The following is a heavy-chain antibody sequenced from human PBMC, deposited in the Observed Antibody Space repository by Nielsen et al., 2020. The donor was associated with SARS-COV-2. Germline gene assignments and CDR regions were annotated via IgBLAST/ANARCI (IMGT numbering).Heavy chain of an antibody. CDR3: ARVGAGPRSSNWYFDL. CDR2: INPSGGST. J-gene: IGHJ2*01. D-gene: IGHD4/OR15-4a*01. Sequence: WVRQAPGQRLEWMGMINPSGGSTVYAQKFQGRVTMTRDTSTSTVYMELSSLRYEDTAVYYCARVGAGPRSSNWYFDLWGRGTLVTVSS. V-gene: IGHV1-46*01.